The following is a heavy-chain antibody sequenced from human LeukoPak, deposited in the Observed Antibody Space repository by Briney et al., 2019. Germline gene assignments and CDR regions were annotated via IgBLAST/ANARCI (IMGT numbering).Heavy chain of an antibody. J-gene: IGHJ3*02. D-gene: IGHD1-26*01. CDR1: GGSISSGSYY. CDR3: ARRELLDAFDI. Sequence: PSETLSLTCTVSGGSISSGSYYWSRIRQPAGKGLEWIGRIYTSGSTNYNPSLKSRVTISVDTSKNQFSLKLSSVTAADTAVYYCARRELLDAFDIWGQGTMVTVSS. V-gene: IGHV4-61*02. CDR2: IYTSGST.